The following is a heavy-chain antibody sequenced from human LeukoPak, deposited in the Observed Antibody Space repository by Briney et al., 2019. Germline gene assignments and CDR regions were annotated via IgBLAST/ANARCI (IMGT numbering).Heavy chain of an antibody. CDR3: ARDGTGSSGSGSLHLFYYMDV. Sequence: SETLSLTCAVYGGSFSGYYWSWIRQPPGKGLEWIGEINHSGSTNYNPSLKSRVTISVDTSKNQFSLKLSSVTAADTAVYYCARDGTGSSGSGSLHLFYYMDVWGKGTTVTISS. CDR2: INHSGST. J-gene: IGHJ6*03. D-gene: IGHD3-10*01. V-gene: IGHV4-34*01. CDR1: GGSFSGYY.